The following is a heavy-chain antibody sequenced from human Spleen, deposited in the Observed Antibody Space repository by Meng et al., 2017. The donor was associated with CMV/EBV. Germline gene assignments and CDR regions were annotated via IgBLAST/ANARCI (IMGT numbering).Heavy chain of an antibody. Sequence: GGSLRLSCVGSGFTFRSYGLHWVRQAPGKGLEWVTFIRYDNTNKYYADSVKGRFTISRDNSKNTLYLHMNSLRAEDTAVYYCAKDDWEFGDYDHYCGVDVWGQGTTVTFSS. CDR3: AKDDWEFGDYDHYCGVDV. CDR2: IRYDNTNK. V-gene: IGHV3-30*02. D-gene: IGHD4-17*01. J-gene: IGHJ6*02. CDR1: GFTFRSYG.